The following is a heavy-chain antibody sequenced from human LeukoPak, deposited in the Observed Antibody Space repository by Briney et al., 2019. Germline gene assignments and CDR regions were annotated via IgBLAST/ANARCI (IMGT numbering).Heavy chain of an antibody. CDR1: GYTFTSYA. CDR2: INAGNGNT. V-gene: IGHV1-3*01. D-gene: IGHD6-19*01. CDR3: ARDRAVAGTLGVKDY. Sequence: ASVKVPCKASGYTFTSYAMHWVRQAPGQRLEWMGWINAGNGNTKYSQKFQGRVTITRDTSASTAYMELSSLRSEDTAVYYCARDRAVAGTLGVKDYWGQGTLVTVSS. J-gene: IGHJ4*02.